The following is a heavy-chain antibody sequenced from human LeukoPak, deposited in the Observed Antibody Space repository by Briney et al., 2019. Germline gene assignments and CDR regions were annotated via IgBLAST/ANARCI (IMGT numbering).Heavy chain of an antibody. D-gene: IGHD3-10*01. CDR2: ISDSGGRT. Sequence: PTGGSLRLSCAVSGITLSNYGMSWVRQAPGKGLEWVAGISDSGGRTNYADSVKGRFTISRDNPKNTLYLQMNSLTTEDTAVYYCARGGSALIRRDGWSDPWGQGTLVTVSS. J-gene: IGHJ5*02. CDR3: ARGGSALIRRDGWSDP. V-gene: IGHV3-23*01. CDR1: GITLSNYG.